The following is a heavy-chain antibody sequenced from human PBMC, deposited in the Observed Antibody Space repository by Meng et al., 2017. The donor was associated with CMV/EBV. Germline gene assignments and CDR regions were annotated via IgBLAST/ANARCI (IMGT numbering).Heavy chain of an antibody. Sequence: GHVQESGQGRLKPSGTLAPTCTVSGGSISSYDWSWIRQPAGKGLEWIGRIYTSGSTNYNPSLKSRVTMSVDTSKNQFSLKLSSVTAADTAVYYCAREMPIAAAGCFDYWGQGTLVTVSS. CDR1: GGSISSYD. D-gene: IGHD6-13*01. V-gene: IGHV4-4*07. CDR2: IYTSGST. J-gene: IGHJ4*02. CDR3: AREMPIAAAGCFDY.